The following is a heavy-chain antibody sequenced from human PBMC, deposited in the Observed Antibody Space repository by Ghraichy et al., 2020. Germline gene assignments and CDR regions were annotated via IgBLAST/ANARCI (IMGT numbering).Heavy chain of an antibody. J-gene: IGHJ4*02. CDR1: GYTFTSYA. CDR2: INAGNGNT. V-gene: IGHV1-3*01. D-gene: IGHD1-26*01. CDR3: ARDPGPEWELPFDY. Sequence: ASVKVSCKASGYTFTSYAMHWVRQAPGQRLEWMGWINAGNGNTKYSQKFQGRVTIIRDTSASTAYMELSSLRSEDTAVYYCARDPGPEWELPFDYWGQGTLVTVSS.